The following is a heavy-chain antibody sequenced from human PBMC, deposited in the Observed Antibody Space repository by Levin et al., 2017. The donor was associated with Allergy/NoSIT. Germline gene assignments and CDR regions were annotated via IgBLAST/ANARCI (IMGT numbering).Heavy chain of an antibody. Sequence: GESLKISCAASGFTFSSYAMSWVRQAPGKGLEWVSAISGSGGSTYYADSVKGRFTISRDNSKNTLYLQMNSLRAEDTAVYYCAKDGKAGATLYYYYGMDVWGQGTTVTVSS. J-gene: IGHJ6*02. CDR1: GFTFSSYA. V-gene: IGHV3-23*01. D-gene: IGHD1-26*01. CDR3: AKDGKAGATLYYYYGMDV. CDR2: ISGSGGST.